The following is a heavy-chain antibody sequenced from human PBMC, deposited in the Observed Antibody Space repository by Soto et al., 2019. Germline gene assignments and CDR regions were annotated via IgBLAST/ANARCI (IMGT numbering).Heavy chain of an antibody. CDR2: LHSSGFA. Sequence: QVQLQESGPGLVKPSETLSLTCTVSGASMSDYHGSWIRQSPGKGLEHIGYLHSSGFAEYNPSLKSRITISMDTSKNQFSLNLSSVTAADTAIYYCARSGHTFVGAVWGHGILVTVSS. J-gene: IGHJ4*01. D-gene: IGHD1-26*01. CDR3: ARSGHTFVGAV. V-gene: IGHV4-59*01. CDR1: GASMSDYH.